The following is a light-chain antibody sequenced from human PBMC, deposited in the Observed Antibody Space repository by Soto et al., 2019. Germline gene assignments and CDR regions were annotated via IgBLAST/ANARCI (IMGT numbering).Light chain of an antibody. Sequence: DIGMTRPPHYLAVSLGYGAGLNSKSTESVLFTSNKQNYLAWYQQKPGQPPKLLIYWASLRESGVPDRFSGSGSGTDFTLTITSLQAEDVAVYYCQQYFSLITLGQGT. CDR1: ESVLFTSNKQNY. CDR2: WAS. V-gene: IGKV4-1*01. J-gene: IGKJ5*01. CDR3: QQYFSLIT.